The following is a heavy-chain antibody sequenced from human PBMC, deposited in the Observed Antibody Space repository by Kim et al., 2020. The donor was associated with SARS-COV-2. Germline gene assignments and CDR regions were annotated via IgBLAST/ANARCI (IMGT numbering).Heavy chain of an antibody. Sequence: SETLSLTCAVYGGSFSGNYWNWVRQPPGRGLEWIGEITHSGTTSYNSSLKSRLTMSVDTSKNQLSLKLTSVTAADTAVYYCARGKPSQPQLIGHSLFYYYYMDVWGSGTTVSVSS. CDR1: GGSFSGNY. CDR2: ITHSGTT. J-gene: IGHJ6*03. CDR3: ARGKPSQPQLIGHSLFYYYYMDV. D-gene: IGHD6-13*01. V-gene: IGHV4-34*01.